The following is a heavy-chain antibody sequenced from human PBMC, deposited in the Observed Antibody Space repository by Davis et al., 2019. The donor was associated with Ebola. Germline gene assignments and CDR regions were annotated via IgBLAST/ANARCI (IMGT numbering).Heavy chain of an antibody. Sequence: MPGGSLRLSCTVSGGSISSYYWGWIRQPPGKGLEWIGSIYYSGSTYYNPSLKSRVTISVDTSKNQFSLKLSSVTAADTAVYYCARRSGGGPWGPGILVTVSS. CDR2: IYYSGST. J-gene: IGHJ5*02. D-gene: IGHD3-10*01. CDR1: GGSISSYY. V-gene: IGHV4-39*07. CDR3: ARRSGGGP.